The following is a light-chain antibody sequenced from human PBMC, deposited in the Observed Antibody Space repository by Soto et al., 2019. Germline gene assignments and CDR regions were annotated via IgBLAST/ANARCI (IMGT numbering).Light chain of an antibody. CDR2: DTS. Sequence: EIVMTQSPATLSVSPGDRATLSCRASQSVRSKLAWYQHKPGQSPRLLIYDTSTRATGIPARFSGSGSGTEFTLTIRSMQSEDFAVYYCQQYNNWPPITFGPGTRLEIK. CDR3: QQYNNWPPIT. J-gene: IGKJ5*01. V-gene: IGKV3-15*01. CDR1: QSVRSK.